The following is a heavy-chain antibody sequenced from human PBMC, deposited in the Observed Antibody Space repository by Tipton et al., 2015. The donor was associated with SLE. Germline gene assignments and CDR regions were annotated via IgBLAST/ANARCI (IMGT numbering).Heavy chain of an antibody. D-gene: IGHD1-7*01. J-gene: IGHJ4*02. Sequence: SLRLSCAASGFTFSSYSMNWVRQAPGKGLEWVSSITGNSTYIYYADSLKGRFTISRDNAKNSLYLQMNSLRAEDTAVYYCARVVTGTWGYWGQGTLVTVSS. V-gene: IGHV3-21*04. CDR1: GFTFSSYS. CDR2: ITGNSTYI. CDR3: ARVVTGTWGY.